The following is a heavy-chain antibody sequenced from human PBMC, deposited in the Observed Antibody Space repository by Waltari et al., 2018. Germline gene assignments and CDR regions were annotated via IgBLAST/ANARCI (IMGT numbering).Heavy chain of an antibody. V-gene: IGHV4-31*11. CDR1: GDSISNGGYY. Sequence: QVQLQESGPGLVKSSLTLSLTCVVTGDSISNGGYYWGWVRQHPGKGLEWIGHTFYNVEAYYNPSLKRRGAISVHTSDNQFSLNLESVTAADTAVYFCARGRTSTGFDYWGQGTLVTVSS. D-gene: IGHD1-1*01. CDR3: ARGRTSTGFDY. CDR2: TFYNVEA. J-gene: IGHJ4*02.